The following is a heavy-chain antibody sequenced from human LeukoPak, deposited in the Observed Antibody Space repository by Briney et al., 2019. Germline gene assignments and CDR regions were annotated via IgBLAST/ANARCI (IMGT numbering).Heavy chain of an antibody. CDR3: ARWQGVTMVRAARGQFDY. V-gene: IGHV3-48*01. CDR2: ISSSSTI. D-gene: IGHD3-10*01. J-gene: IGHJ4*02. Sequence: PGGSLRLSCADSGFTFSSYSMNWVRQAPGKGLEWVSYISSSSTIYYADSVKCRFTISRDNAKNSLYLQMNSLRAEDTAVYYCARWQGVTMVRAARGQFDYWGQGTLVTVSS. CDR1: GFTFSSYS.